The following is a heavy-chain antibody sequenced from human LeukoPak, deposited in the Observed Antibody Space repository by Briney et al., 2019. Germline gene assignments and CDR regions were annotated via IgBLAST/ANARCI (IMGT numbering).Heavy chain of an antibody. CDR1: GNYW. J-gene: IGHJ4*02. CDR3: GRSGGYSSGWTIFDY. CDR2: INSDGSST. V-gene: IGHV3-74*01. D-gene: IGHD6-19*01. Sequence: PGGSLRLSCAASGNYWMHWVRQVPGKGLVWVSRINSDGSSTSYADSVKGRFTISRDNAKNTLYLQMNSLRAEDTAVYYCGRSGGYSSGWTIFDYWGQGTLVTVSS.